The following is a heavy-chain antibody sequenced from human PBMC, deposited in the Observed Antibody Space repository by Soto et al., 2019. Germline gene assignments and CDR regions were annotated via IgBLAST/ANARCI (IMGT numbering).Heavy chain of an antibody. CDR3: ASRLSGWSALDYYYYYMDV. CDR1: GGSISSSSYY. CDR2: IYYSGST. J-gene: IGHJ6*03. D-gene: IGHD6-19*01. Sequence: SETLSLTCTVSGGSISSSSYYWGWIRQPPGKGLEWIGSIYYSGSTYYNPSLKSRVTISVDTSKNQFSLKLSSVTAADTAVYYCASRLSGWSALDYYYYYMDVWGKGTTVTVSS. V-gene: IGHV4-39*01.